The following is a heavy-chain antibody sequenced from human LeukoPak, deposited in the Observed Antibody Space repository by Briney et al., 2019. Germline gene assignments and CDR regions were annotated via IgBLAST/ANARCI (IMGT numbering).Heavy chain of an antibody. J-gene: IGHJ6*02. CDR1: EIIFRSYW. V-gene: IGHV3-7*03. CDR3: ARNNGMDV. Sequence: GGSLRLSCTASEIIFRSYWMSWARQAPGEGLEWVAITNQDGSVKTYVDSVKGRFTISRDNTKNTLYLQMNDLRAEDTALYHCARNNGMDVWGQGTTVIVSS. CDR2: TNQDGSVK.